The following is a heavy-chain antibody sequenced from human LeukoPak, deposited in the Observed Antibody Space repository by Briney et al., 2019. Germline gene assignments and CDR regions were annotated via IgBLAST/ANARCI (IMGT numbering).Heavy chain of an antibody. CDR2: LNHSGST. CDR1: GGSFSGYY. CDR3: ARGSGNYDYIWGSYRYAKFDY. V-gene: IGHV4-34*01. J-gene: IGHJ4*02. Sequence: SETLSLTCAVYGGSFSGYYWSWIRQPPGKGLEWIGELNHSGSTNYNPSLKSRLTISVDTSKNQFSLKLRSVTAADTAVYYCARGSGNYDYIWGSYRYAKFDYWGQETLVTVSS. D-gene: IGHD3-16*02.